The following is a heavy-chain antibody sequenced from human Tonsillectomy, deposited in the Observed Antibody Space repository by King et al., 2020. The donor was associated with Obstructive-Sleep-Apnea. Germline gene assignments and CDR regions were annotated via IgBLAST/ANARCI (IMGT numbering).Heavy chain of an antibody. Sequence: VQLVESGGGLVQPGGSLRLSCAASGITFSSYAMSWVRQAPGKGLEWVSAINDGGGTTNYADSVKGRFTISRDNSKNTQYLQMNSLRVEDTAVYYCAKMRGQAFDYGGRGTLVTVSS. CDR3: AKMRGQAFDY. D-gene: IGHD3-16*01. CDR2: INDGGGTT. CDR1: GITFSSYA. J-gene: IGHJ4*02. V-gene: IGHV3-23*04.